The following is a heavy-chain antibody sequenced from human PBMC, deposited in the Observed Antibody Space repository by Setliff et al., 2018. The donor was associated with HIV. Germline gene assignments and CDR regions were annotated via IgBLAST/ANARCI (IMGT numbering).Heavy chain of an antibody. V-gene: IGHV3-23*01. CDR1: GFTFSSYA. CDR2: ISGSGGST. Sequence: GGSLRLSCAASGFTFSSYAMAWVRQAPGKGLEWVSAISGSGGSTYYADSVKGRFAISRDKSKNTVYLQMYSLRAEDTALYYCAKDRVGYCSSISCPGGFDYWGQGTLVTVSS. D-gene: IGHD2-2*03. CDR3: AKDRVGYCSSISCPGGFDY. J-gene: IGHJ4*02.